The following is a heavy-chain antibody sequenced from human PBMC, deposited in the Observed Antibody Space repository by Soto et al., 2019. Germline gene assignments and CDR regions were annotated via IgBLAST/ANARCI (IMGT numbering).Heavy chain of an antibody. Sequence: GGSLRLSCAASGFTFTNYDMHWVRQAPGKGLEWMALILHDGSAEYYVDSVKGRFTISRDNSKNTLYLQMNSLRAEDTAVYYCARSRDGFSFYFYYGMGGWGQGTTVTVSS. CDR1: GFTFTNYD. CDR3: ARSRDGFSFYFYYGMGG. CDR2: ILHDGSAE. V-gene: IGHV3-30*03. J-gene: IGHJ6*02. D-gene: IGHD2-2*01.